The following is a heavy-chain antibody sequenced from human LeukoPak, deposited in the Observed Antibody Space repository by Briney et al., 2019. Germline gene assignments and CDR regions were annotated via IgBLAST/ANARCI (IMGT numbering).Heavy chain of an antibody. J-gene: IGHJ4*02. V-gene: IGHV4-61*02. CDR1: GGSISSGSYY. Sequence: SETLSLTCPVSGGSISSGSYYWSWIRQPAGKGLEWIGRIYTSGSTNYNPSLKSRVTISVDTSKNQFSLKLSSVTAADTAVYYCARWSGYSYEWGQGTLVTVSS. CDR2: IYTSGST. CDR3: ARWSGYSYE. D-gene: IGHD5-18*01.